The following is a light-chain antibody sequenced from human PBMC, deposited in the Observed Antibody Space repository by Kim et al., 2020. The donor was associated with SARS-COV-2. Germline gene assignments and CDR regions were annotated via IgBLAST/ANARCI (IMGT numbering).Light chain of an antibody. Sequence: VLGQTVRITCQGDSLRSYYASWYQQKPGQAPVLVIYGKNNRPSGIPDRFSGSSSGNTASLTITGAQAEDEADYYCNSRDSSGNHWVFGGGTQLTVL. CDR1: SLRSYY. J-gene: IGLJ3*02. V-gene: IGLV3-19*01. CDR3: NSRDSSGNHWV. CDR2: GKN.